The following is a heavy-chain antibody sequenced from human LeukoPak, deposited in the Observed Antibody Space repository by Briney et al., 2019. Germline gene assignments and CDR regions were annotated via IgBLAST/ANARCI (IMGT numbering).Heavy chain of an antibody. CDR3: AKGLERESRLDS. CDR1: GFTFSSYG. J-gene: IGHJ4*02. V-gene: IGHV3-30*02. CDR2: IRYDGSNK. D-gene: IGHD1-1*01. Sequence: GGSLRLSCAASGFTFSSYGMHWVRQAPGKGLEWAAFIRYDGSNKYYADSVRGRFTISTDNSKNTLYLQMNSLRTEDTALYYCAKGLERESRLDSWGQGTLVTVSS.